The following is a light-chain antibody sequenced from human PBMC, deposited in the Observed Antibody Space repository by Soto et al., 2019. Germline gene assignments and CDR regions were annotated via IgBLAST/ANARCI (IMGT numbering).Light chain of an antibody. J-gene: IGKJ2*01. V-gene: IGKV3-20*01. CDR1: QSVRSCS. CDR2: GAS. CDR3: HYYADSPYT. Sequence: EVVLTQSPCTLSLSPGEGATLSCRASQSVRSCSLAWYQKKPGQAPRLLIFGASIRATDTPDRFSGSGSGTDFTLAITRVDTEDFAVYYCHYYADSPYTFGQGTRLEIK.